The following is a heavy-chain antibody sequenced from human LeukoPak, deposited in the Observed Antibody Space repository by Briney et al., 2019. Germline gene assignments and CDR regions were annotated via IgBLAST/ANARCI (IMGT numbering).Heavy chain of an antibody. CDR1: GYTFTVYY. D-gene: IGHD3-10*01. J-gene: IGHJ6*03. CDR2: INPNSGGT. CDR3: ASYAWVWFGDPTGYNYYMDV. V-gene: IGHV1-2*02. Sequence: ASVKVSCKASGYTFTVYYMHWVRQAPGQGLEWMGWINPNSGGTNYAQKFQGRVTMTRDTSISTAYMELSRLISYATAAYYCASYAWVWFGDPTGYNYYMDVWGKGTTVTVSS.